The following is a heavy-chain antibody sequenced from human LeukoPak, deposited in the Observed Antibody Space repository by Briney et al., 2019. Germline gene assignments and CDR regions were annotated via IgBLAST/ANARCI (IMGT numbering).Heavy chain of an antibody. J-gene: IGHJ5*02. D-gene: IGHD4-17*01. CDR2: IYPGDSDT. V-gene: IGHV5-51*01. Sequence: GESLKISCKVSGYSFTYYWIGWVRQMPGKGLEWMGIIYPGDSDTRYSPSFQGQATISADKSISTTYLQWSSLKASDTAMYYCARAQHDYGDWFDPWGQGTLVTVSS. CDR3: ARAQHDYGDWFDP. CDR1: GYSFTYYW.